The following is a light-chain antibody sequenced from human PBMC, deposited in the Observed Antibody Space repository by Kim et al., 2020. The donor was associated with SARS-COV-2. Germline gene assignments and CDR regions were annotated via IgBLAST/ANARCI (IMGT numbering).Light chain of an antibody. CDR3: SSYTSSSTLV. J-gene: IGLJ2*01. Sequence: QSALTQPASVSGSPGQSITISCTGTSSDVGGYNYVSWYQQHPGKAPKLMIYDVSNRPSGVSNRFSGSKSANTASLTISGVQAEDEADYYCSSYTSSSTLVFGGGTQLTVL. CDR1: SSDVGGYNY. V-gene: IGLV2-14*03. CDR2: DVS.